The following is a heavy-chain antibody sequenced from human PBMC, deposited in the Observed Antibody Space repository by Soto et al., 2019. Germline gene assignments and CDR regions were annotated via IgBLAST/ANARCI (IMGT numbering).Heavy chain of an antibody. D-gene: IGHD3-10*01. CDR1: GDTFKNCV. J-gene: IGHJ6*02. CDR2: IIPLFGTT. Sequence: QVQVVQSGVDVRRPGSSVKVSCKASGDTFKNCVISWVRQAPGQGLEWMGGIIPLFGTTDFAQRFHGRLTITTDESTTTAYMELSRLRSEDTATYYCAAELGFGKLSVVWGQGTTVIVAS. CDR3: AAELGFGKLSVV. V-gene: IGHV1-69*01.